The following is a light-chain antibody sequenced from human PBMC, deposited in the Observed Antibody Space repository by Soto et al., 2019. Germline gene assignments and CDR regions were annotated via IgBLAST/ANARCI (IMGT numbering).Light chain of an antibody. J-gene: IGKJ1*01. CDR1: QSVSTNF. V-gene: IGKV3-20*01. CDR2: GAS. Sequence: EIVLTQSPGTLSLSPGEGATLSCRASQSVSTNFFAWYQQKPGQAPRLLIYGASTRATGIPDRFSGSGSGTDLPLTISRLEPEDFAVYYCQQYGRTSWTFGQGTKVEIK. CDR3: QQYGRTSWT.